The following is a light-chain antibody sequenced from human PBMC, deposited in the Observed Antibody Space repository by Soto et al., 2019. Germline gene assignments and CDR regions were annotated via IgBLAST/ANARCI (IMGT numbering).Light chain of an antibody. CDR1: SSDVGGYNY. CDR2: EVS. CDR3: SSYTGRSTRL. J-gene: IGLJ3*02. V-gene: IGLV2-14*01. Sequence: QSALTQPASVSGSPGQSITISCTGTSSDVGGYNYVSWYQQHPGKAPRLMIYEVSNRPSGVSNRFSGSKSGNTASLTISWLQAEDESDYYCSSYTGRSTRLFGGGTKLAVL.